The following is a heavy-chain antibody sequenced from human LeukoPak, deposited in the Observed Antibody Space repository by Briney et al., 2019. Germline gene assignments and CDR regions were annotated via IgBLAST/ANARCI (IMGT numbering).Heavy chain of an antibody. D-gene: IGHD5-18*01. Sequence: GGSLRLSSAASGFTFSDYYMSWIRQAPGKGLEWVSYISSSSSYTNYADSVKGRFTISRDNAKNSLYLQMNSLRAEDTAVYYCARAWIQLWHPYYYYGMDVWGKGTTVTVSS. CDR2: ISSSSSYT. J-gene: IGHJ6*04. CDR1: GFTFSDYY. CDR3: ARAWIQLWHPYYYYGMDV. V-gene: IGHV3-11*06.